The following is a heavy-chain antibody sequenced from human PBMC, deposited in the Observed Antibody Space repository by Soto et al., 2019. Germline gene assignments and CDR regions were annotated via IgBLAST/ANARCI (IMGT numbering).Heavy chain of an antibody. CDR2: ISGSGSTL. D-gene: IGHD4-17*01. CDR1: GFTFSDYY. V-gene: IGHV3-11*01. J-gene: IGHJ6*03. CDR3: ARDPYGDTSLGMDV. Sequence: QVQLVESGGGLVKPGGSLRLSCAASGFTFSDYYMNWIRQAPGKGLEWVSYISGSGSTLYYADSVEGRFTISRDNAKNSLYLQMNSLRAEDTAVYYCARDPYGDTSLGMDVWGKGTTVTVSS.